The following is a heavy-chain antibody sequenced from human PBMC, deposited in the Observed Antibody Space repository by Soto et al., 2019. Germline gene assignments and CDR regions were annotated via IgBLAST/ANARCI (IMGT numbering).Heavy chain of an antibody. CDR3: ARSGDIVATIFDFGKVLDTDYYYYYMDV. V-gene: IGHV4-34*01. CDR2: INHSGST. CDR1: GGSFSGYY. Sequence: PSETLSLTCAVYGGSFSGYYWSWIRQPPGKGLEWIGEINHSGSTNYNPSLKSRVTISVDTSKNQFSLQLNSVTPEDTAVYYCARSGDIVATIFDFGKVLDTDYYYYYMDVWGKGTTVTVSS. J-gene: IGHJ6*03. D-gene: IGHD5-12*01.